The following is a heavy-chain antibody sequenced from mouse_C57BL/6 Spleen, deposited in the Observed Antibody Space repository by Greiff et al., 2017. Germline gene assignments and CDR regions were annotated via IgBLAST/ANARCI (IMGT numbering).Heavy chain of an antibody. V-gene: IGHV1-66*01. J-gene: IGHJ2*01. Sequence: QVQLKQSGPELVKPGASVKISCKASGYSFTSYYIHWVKQRPGQGLEWIGWIYPGSGNTKYNEKFKGKATLTADTSSSTAYMQLSSLTSEDSAVYYCWENWDDFDYGGQGTTLTVSS. CDR3: WENWDDFDY. CDR2: IYPGSGNT. D-gene: IGHD4-1*01. CDR1: GYSFTSYY.